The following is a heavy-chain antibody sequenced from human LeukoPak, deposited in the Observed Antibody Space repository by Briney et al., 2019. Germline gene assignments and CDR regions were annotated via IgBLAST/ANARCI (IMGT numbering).Heavy chain of an antibody. CDR2: IIPIRGIA. D-gene: IGHD2-2*01. Sequence: SVKVSCKASGYTFTSYYMHWVRQAPGQGLEWMGRIIPIRGIANYAQKFQGRVTITADKSTSTAYMELSSLRSEDTAVYYCARALKYCSSTSCPGGSNDYWGQGTLVTVSS. CDR1: GYTFTSYY. V-gene: IGHV1-69*04. CDR3: ARALKYCSSTSCPGGSNDY. J-gene: IGHJ4*02.